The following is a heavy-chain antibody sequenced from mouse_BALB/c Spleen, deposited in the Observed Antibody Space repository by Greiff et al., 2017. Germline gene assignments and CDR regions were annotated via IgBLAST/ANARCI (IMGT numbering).Heavy chain of an antibody. D-gene: IGHD2-3*01. CDR1: GYTFTSYW. CDR2: INPSTGYT. J-gene: IGHJ2*01. CDR3: ARRRIIYDGYYGYFDY. V-gene: IGHV1-7*01. Sequence: QVQLQQSGAELAKPGASVKMSCKASGYTFTSYWMHWVKQRPGQGLEWIGYINPSTGYTEYNQKFKDKATLTADKSSSTAYMQLSSLTSEDSAVYYCARRRIIYDGYYGYFDYWGQGTTLTVSS.